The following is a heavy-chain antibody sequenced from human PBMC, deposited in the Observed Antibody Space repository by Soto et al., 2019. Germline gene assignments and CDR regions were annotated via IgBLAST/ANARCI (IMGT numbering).Heavy chain of an antibody. V-gene: IGHV3-48*02. J-gene: IGHJ5*02. Sequence: GSLRLSCAASGFTFSSYSMNWVRQAPGKGLEWVSYISSSSSTIYYADSVKGRFTISRDNAKNSLYLQMNSLRDEDTAVYYCARDRSGYCGGDCYDWFDPWGQGTLVTVSS. CDR3: ARDRSGYCGGDCYDWFDP. CDR1: GFTFSSYS. CDR2: ISSSSSTI. D-gene: IGHD2-21*02.